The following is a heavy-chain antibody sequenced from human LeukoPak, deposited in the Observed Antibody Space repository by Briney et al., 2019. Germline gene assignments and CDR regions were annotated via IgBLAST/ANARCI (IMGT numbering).Heavy chain of an antibody. CDR2: VYYSGGP. J-gene: IGHJ6*03. CDR3: ARTTEGGYTYGYFYYYYMDV. CDR1: GGSISSYY. D-gene: IGHD5-18*01. Sequence: SACLSLAWTVSGGSISSYYWSSVRHPPGGGLEWVGYVYYSGGPTYNTSLKSRVSISVDTSKNQLSLKLTSVTAADTAVYYCARTTEGGYTYGYFYYYYMDVWGKGTTVTISS. V-gene: IGHV4-59*01.